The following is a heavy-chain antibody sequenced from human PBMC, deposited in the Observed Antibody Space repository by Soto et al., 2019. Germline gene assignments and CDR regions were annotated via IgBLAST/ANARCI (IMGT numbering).Heavy chain of an antibody. CDR1: GFTFSSYA. V-gene: IGHV3-30-3*01. D-gene: IGHD3-3*01. CDR3: ARDLFLYDFWSGYYALYYYYYGMDV. CDR2: ISYDGSNK. J-gene: IGHJ6*04. Sequence: LRLSCAASGFTFSSYAMHWVRQAPGKGLEWVAVISYDGSNKYYADSVKGRFTISRDNSKNTLYLQMNSLRAEDTAVYYCARDLFLYDFWSGYYALYYYYYGMDVWGKGTTVTVSS.